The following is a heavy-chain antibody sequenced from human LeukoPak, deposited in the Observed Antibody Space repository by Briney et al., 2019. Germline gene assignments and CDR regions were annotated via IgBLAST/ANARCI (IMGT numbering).Heavy chain of an antibody. CDR2: ISSSSSYI. J-gene: IGHJ4*02. CDR3: ASQNRIRYDSSGYYYSASRHY. CDR1: GFTFSSYS. D-gene: IGHD3-22*01. V-gene: IGHV3-21*01. Sequence: PGGSLRLSCAASGFTFSSYSMNWVRQAPGKGLEWVSSISSSSSYIYYADSVKGRFTISRDNAKNSLYLQMNSLRAEDTAVYYCASQNRIRYDSSGYYYSASRHYWGQGTLVTVSS.